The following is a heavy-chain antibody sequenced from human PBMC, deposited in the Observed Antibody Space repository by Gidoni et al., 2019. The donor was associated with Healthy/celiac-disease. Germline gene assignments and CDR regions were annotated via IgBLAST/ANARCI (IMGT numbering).Heavy chain of an antibody. J-gene: IGHJ4*02. CDR2: ISSSGSTI. V-gene: IGHV3-48*03. CDR1: GFTFRSYE. CDR3: ARDFSYSSGGFDY. Sequence: EVQLVESGGGLVQPGGSLRLSCAASGFTFRSYEMNWVRQAPGKGLEWVSYISSSGSTIYYADSVKGRFTISRDNAKNSLYLQMNSLRAEDTAVYYCARDFSYSSGGFDYWGQGTLVTVSS. D-gene: IGHD6-19*01.